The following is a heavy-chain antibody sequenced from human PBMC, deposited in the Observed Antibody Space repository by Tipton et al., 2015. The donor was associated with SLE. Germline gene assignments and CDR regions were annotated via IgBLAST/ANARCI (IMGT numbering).Heavy chain of an antibody. CDR1: GYTFPSYG. Sequence: QSGAEVKKPGASVKVSCKASGYTFPSYGISWVRQAPGQGLEWMAWISAYNGNTNYGQKLQGRVTMTTDTSTSTAYMELRSLRSDDTAVYYCAGVANRGDEAGDIWGQGTMVTVSS. CDR2: ISAYNGNT. CDR3: AGVANRGDEAGDI. V-gene: IGHV1-18*01. J-gene: IGHJ3*02. D-gene: IGHD3-16*01.